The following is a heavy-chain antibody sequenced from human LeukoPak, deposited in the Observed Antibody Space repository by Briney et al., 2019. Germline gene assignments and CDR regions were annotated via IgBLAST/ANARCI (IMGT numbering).Heavy chain of an antibody. J-gene: IGHJ4*02. V-gene: IGHV3-23*01. CDR3: AKTNGYYSD. CDR2: ISGSGGTT. D-gene: IGHD3-22*01. Sequence: PGGSLRLSCAASGFTFSSYGMYWVRQAPGKGLEWVSGISGSGGTTYYADSVKGRFTISRDNSKNSLSLQVSSLRAEDTAVYYCAKTNGYYSDWGQGTLVTVSS. CDR1: GFTFSSYG.